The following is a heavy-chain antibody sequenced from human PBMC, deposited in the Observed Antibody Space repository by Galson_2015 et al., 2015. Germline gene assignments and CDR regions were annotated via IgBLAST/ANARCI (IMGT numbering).Heavy chain of an antibody. CDR2: ITSDTRTI. CDR1: GFTFNIYS. CDR3: ARSVAGSFDN. J-gene: IGHJ4*02. Sequence: SLRLSCAAPGFTFNIYSMNWVRQAPGKGLEWVSYITSDTRTIKYADSVRGRFTISRDNAKNSLYLQMNSLTDDDTAVYYCARSVAGSFDNWGQGTLVTVSS. D-gene: IGHD6-19*01. V-gene: IGHV3-48*02.